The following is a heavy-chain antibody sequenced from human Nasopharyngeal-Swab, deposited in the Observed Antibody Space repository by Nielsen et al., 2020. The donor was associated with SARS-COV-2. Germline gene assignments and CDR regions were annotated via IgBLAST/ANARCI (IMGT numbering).Heavy chain of an antibody. J-gene: IGHJ2*01. CDR2: IYYSGST. Sequence: SETLSLTCTVSGGSISSYYWSWIRQPPGKGLEWIGYIYYSGSTNYNPSRKSRVTISVDTSKNQFSLKLSSVTAADTAVYYCARIAVAALNDWYFDLWGRGTLVTVSS. V-gene: IGHV4-59*01. CDR1: GGSISSYY. D-gene: IGHD6-19*01. CDR3: ARIAVAALNDWYFDL.